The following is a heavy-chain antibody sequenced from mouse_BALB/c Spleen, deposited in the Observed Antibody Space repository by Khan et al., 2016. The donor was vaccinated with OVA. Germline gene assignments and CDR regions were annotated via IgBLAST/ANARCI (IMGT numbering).Heavy chain of an antibody. J-gene: IGHJ3*01. CDR2: INSDGSYT. Sequence: EVELVESGGDLVKPGGSLKLSCAASGFTFSNYGMSWVRQIPDKRLEWVATINSDGSYTYYPDNVKGRFTISRNNAKNTLYLEMSSLKSDDTAMYYCASHLTGSFAYWGQGTLVTVFA. CDR3: ASHLTGSFAY. V-gene: IGHV5-6*01. CDR1: GFTFSNYG. D-gene: IGHD4-1*01.